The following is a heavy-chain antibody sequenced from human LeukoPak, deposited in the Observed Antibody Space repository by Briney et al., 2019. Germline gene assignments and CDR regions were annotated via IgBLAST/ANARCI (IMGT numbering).Heavy chain of an antibody. CDR3: ARGVQPLSLYLYYDTSRGYDY. J-gene: IGHJ4*02. D-gene: IGHD3-22*01. Sequence: GGSLRLSCAASGFTFSSYWMSWVRQAPGKGLEWVANIKQDGSEKYYVDSVKGRFAISRDNAKNSLYLQMNSLRAEDTAVYYCARGVQPLSLYLYYDTSRGYDYWGQGTLVTVSS. V-gene: IGHV3-7*01. CDR2: IKQDGSEK. CDR1: GFTFSSYW.